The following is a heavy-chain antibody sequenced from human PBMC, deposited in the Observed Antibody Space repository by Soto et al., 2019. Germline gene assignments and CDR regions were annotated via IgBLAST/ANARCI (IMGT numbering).Heavy chain of an antibody. D-gene: IGHD3-10*01. J-gene: IGHJ4*02. Sequence: EVQLVESGGGLVKPGGSLRLSCAASGFTFSSYSMNWVRQAPGKGLEWVSSISSSSSYIYYADSVKGRFTISRDNAKNSLYLQMNSLRAEDTAVYYCARRIVGDGSGSTFVYWGQGTLVTVSS. CDR3: ARRIVGDGSGSTFVY. CDR1: GFTFSSYS. CDR2: ISSSSSYI. V-gene: IGHV3-21*01.